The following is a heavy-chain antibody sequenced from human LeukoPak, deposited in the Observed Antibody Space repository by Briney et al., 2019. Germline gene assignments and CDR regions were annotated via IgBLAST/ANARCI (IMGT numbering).Heavy chain of an antibody. Sequence: ASVKVSCKASGYTFTGYYMHWVRQAPGQGLEWMGRINPNSGGTNYAQKFQGRVTMTRDTSISTAYMELSRLRSDDTAVYYCATENSGWTNFDYWGQGTLVTVSS. CDR2: INPNSGGT. D-gene: IGHD6-19*01. CDR1: GYTFTGYY. J-gene: IGHJ4*02. CDR3: ATENSGWTNFDY. V-gene: IGHV1-2*06.